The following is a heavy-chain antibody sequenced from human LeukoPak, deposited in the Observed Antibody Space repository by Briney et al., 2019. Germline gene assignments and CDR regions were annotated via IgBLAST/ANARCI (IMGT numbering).Heavy chain of an antibody. CDR1: GYSISSGYY. V-gene: IGHV4-38-2*02. D-gene: IGHD3-22*01. Sequence: SETLSLTCTVSGYSISSGYYWGWIRQPPGKGLEWIGSIYHSGSTYYNPSLKSRVTISVDTSKNQFSLKLSSVTAADTAVYYCARLSGYYGGYFDYWGQGTLVTVSS. CDR2: IYHSGST. CDR3: ARLSGYYGGYFDY. J-gene: IGHJ4*02.